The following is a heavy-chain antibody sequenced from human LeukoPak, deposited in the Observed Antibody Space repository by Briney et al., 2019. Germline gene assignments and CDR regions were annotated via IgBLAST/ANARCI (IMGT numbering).Heavy chain of an antibody. J-gene: IGHJ5*02. CDR1: GYTFTGYY. D-gene: IGHD2-21*02. CDR3: ARVPVWPVVVTANCWFDP. CDR2: INPNSGGT. V-gene: IGHV1-2*02. Sequence: GASVKVSCKASGYTFTGYYMHWVRQAPGQGLEWMGWINPNSGGTNNAQKLQGRVTMTRDTSISTAYMELSRLRSDDTAVYYCARVPVWPVVVTANCWFDPWGQGTLVTVSS.